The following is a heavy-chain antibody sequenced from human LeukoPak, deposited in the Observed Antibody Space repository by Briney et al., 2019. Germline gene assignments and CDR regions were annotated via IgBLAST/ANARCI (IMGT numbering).Heavy chain of an antibody. CDR3: ARRIVTYYYGSGLDY. CDR2: IKQDESEE. CDR1: GFTFSSYW. Sequence: GGSLRLSCAASGFTFSSYWMSWVRQAPGKGLEWVASIKQDESEEYYVDSVKGRFTISRDNAKNSLYLQMNSLRAEDTAVYFCARRIVTYYYGSGLDYWGQGTLVTVSS. J-gene: IGHJ4*02. D-gene: IGHD3-10*01. V-gene: IGHV3-7*01.